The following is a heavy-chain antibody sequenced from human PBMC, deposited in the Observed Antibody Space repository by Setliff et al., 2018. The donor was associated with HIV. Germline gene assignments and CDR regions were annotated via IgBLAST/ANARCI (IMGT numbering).Heavy chain of an antibody. Sequence: RASVKVSCKASGYTFTNYGINWVRQAPGQGLEWMGIIDPNGGATNNAQKLQGRLTVTTDTSTGTLYMELSNLRSDDSAVYYCARAGGGATDQAFDIWGQGTMVT. D-gene: IGHD2-2*01. CDR1: GYTFTNYG. CDR2: IDPNGGAT. CDR3: ARAGGGATDQAFDI. J-gene: IGHJ3*02. V-gene: IGHV1-46*01.